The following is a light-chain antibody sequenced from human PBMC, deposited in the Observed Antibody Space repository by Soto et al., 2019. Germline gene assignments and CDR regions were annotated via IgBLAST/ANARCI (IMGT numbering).Light chain of an antibody. CDR3: QQYSSSPSIT. CDR1: QSVSSSF. J-gene: IGKJ5*01. CDR2: GAS. V-gene: IGKV3-20*01. Sequence: IVLTRSSGTLALSPGESRTLACRSSQSVSSSFSSWYQQKPGQSPRLLIYGASGRATGIPDRFSGSGSGTDFTLTISSLEPEDFAVYYCQQYSSSPSITFGQGTRLEIK.